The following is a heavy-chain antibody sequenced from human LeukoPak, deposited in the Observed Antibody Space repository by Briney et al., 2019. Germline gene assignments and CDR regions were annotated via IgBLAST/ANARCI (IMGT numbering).Heavy chain of an antibody. CDR3: VRDYENLTGSKTRFHY. V-gene: IGHV3-21*01. CDR2: ISSSSSYI. J-gene: IGHJ4*02. Sequence: PGGSLRLSCAASGFTFSRYSMNWVRQAPGTGLEWVSCISSSSSYIYYANSVKGRFTIYRDNAKNSLYLQMNSLRAEDTAVYYCVRDYENLTGSKTRFHYWGQGTLVTVSS. CDR1: GFTFSRYS. D-gene: IGHD3-9*01.